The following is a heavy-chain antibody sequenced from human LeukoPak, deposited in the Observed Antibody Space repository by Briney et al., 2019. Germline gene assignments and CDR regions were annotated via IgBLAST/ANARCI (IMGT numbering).Heavy chain of an antibody. CDR2: IYYSGST. D-gene: IGHD2/OR15-2a*01. Sequence: SETLSLTCTVSGGSISSYYWSWIRQPPGKGLEWIGYIYYSGSTNYNPSLKSRVTISVDTSKNQFSLKLSFVTAADTAMYYCARLSRWFDPWGQGTLVTVTS. J-gene: IGHJ5*02. CDR1: GGSISSYY. V-gene: IGHV4-59*08. CDR3: ARLSRWFDP.